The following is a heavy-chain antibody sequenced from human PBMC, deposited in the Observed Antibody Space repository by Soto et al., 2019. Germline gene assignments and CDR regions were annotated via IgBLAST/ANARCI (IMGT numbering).Heavy chain of an antibody. V-gene: IGHV3-7*01. CDR1: GFTFSSYW. CDR3: ARVAVLRFLQWLSYYYYYYLDV. J-gene: IGHJ6*03. CDR2: IKQDGSEK. D-gene: IGHD3-3*01. Sequence: GGSLRLSCAASGFTFSSYWMSWVRQAPGKGLEWVANIKQDGSEKYYVDSVKGRFTISRDNAKNSLYLQMNSLRAEDTAVYYCARVAVLRFLQWLSYYYYYYLDVWGKVTTVTVSS.